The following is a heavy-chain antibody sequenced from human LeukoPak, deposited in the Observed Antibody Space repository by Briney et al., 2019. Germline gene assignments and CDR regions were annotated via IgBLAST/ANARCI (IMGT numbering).Heavy chain of an antibody. CDR3: ARQGDDY. CDR1: GFTFSYYG. J-gene: IGHJ4*01. V-gene: IGHV3-7*01. Sequence: GGSLRLSCVASGFTFSYYGMHWVRQAPGKGLECVANIKEDGSEKYYVDSVKGRFTISRDNAKNSLYLQMNSLRAEDTAVYYCARQGDDYWGHGTLVTVSS. D-gene: IGHD3-16*01. CDR2: IKEDGSEK.